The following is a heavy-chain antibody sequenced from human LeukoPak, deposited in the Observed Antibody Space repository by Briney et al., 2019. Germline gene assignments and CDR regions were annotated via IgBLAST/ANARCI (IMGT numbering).Heavy chain of an antibody. D-gene: IGHD3-22*01. CDR2: IYYSGST. V-gene: IGHV4-39*07. CDR1: GGSISSSSYY. J-gene: IGHJ4*02. Sequence: SETLSLTCTVSGGSISSSSYYWGWIRQPPGKGLEWIGSIYYSGSTYYNPSLKSRVSISVDTSKNQFSLKLSSVTAADTAVYYCATLGFSSGYYYYFDHWGQGTLVTVSS. CDR3: ATLGFSSGYYYYFDH.